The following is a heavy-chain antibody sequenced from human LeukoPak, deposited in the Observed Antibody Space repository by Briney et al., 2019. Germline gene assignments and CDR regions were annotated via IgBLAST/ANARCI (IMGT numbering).Heavy chain of an antibody. J-gene: IGHJ4*02. Sequence: ASVKVSCKASGYTFTSYYMHWVRQAPGQGLEWVGIINPSGGSTSYAQKFQGRVTMTRDTSTSTVHMELSSLRSEDTAVYYCARVEAYCGGDCYFDYWGQGTLVTVSS. D-gene: IGHD2-21*02. CDR2: INPSGGST. CDR1: GYTFTSYY. CDR3: ARVEAYCGGDCYFDY. V-gene: IGHV1-46*01.